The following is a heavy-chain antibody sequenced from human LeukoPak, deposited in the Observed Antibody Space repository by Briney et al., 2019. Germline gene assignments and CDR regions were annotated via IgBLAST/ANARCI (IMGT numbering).Heavy chain of an antibody. CDR1: GGSIRSHH. CDR3: AKRDRGGWFDP. D-gene: IGHD1-1*01. CDR2: TFYTGAT. V-gene: IGHV4-59*11. J-gene: IGHJ5*02. Sequence: SETLSLTRTVSGGSIRSHHWTWIRQAPGKRLEWIGYTFYTGATYYNPSLRSRVTISIDTSKNQFSLKVTSVTTADTAVYYCAKRDRGGWFDPWGQGTLVTVSS.